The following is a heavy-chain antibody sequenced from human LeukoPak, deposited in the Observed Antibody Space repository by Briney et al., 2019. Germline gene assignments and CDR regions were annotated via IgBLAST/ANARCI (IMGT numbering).Heavy chain of an antibody. CDR2: ISYDGSNK. CDR1: GFTFSSYA. J-gene: IGHJ4*02. Sequence: GRSLRLSCAASGFTFSSYAMPWVRQAPGKGLEWVAVISYDGSNKYYADSVKGRFTISRDNSKNTLYLQMNSLRAEDTAVYYCARDAPYYYDSSGYDPFDYWGQGTLVTVSS. D-gene: IGHD3-22*01. V-gene: IGHV3-30-3*01. CDR3: ARDAPYYYDSSGYDPFDY.